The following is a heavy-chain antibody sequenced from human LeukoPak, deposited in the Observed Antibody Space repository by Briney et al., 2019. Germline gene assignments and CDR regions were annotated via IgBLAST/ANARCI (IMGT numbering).Heavy chain of an antibody. CDR3: ARGWAYFDY. V-gene: IGHV3-53*01. D-gene: IGHD1-26*01. Sequence: GGSLRLSCAASGFTVSTKYMNWVRQAPGKGLEWVSVIYXGGSXYYADSVKGRFTISRDNSRNTLFLQMNSLRAEDTAVYYCARGWAYFDYWGQGTLVTVSS. J-gene: IGHJ4*02. CDR2: IYXGGSX. CDR1: GFTVSTKY.